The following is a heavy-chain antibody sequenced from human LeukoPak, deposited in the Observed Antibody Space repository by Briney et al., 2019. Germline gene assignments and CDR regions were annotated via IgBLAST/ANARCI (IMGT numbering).Heavy chain of an antibody. CDR2: INHSGST. D-gene: IGHD3-22*01. Sequence: SETLSLTCAVYGGSFSGYYWSWIRQPPGKGLEWIGEINHSGSTSYNPSLKSRVTISVDTSKNQFSLKLSSVTAADTAVYYCARGREDYYDSSGYYDGYYWGQGTLVTVSS. J-gene: IGHJ4*02. CDR1: GGSFSGYY. CDR3: ARGREDYYDSSGYYDGYY. V-gene: IGHV4-34*01.